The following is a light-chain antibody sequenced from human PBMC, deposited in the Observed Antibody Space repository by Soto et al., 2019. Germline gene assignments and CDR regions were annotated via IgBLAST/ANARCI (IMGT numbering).Light chain of an antibody. J-gene: IGKJ2*01. V-gene: IGKV1-5*01. CDR2: DAS. CDR1: QSISSW. Sequence: DIQMTQSPSTLSASVGDRVTITCRASQSISSWLVWYQQKPGKAPKLLIYDASSLESGVPSRFSGSGSGTEFTLTISSLQPDDFATYYCQQYNSYPETFGQGTKLEIK. CDR3: QQYNSYPET.